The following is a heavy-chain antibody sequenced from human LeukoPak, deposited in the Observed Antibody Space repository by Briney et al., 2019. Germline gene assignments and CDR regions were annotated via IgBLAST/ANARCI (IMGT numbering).Heavy chain of an antibody. CDR2: IYYSGST. CDR3: ARGRYCSGGSCYSEVDY. D-gene: IGHD2-15*01. CDR1: GGSISRGGYY. Sequence: SETLSHTCTVSGGSISRGGYYWSWIRQHPGRGLEWIAYIYYSGSTYYNPSLKSGFTISVDTSKNQFSLKLSSVTAADAAVYYCARGRYCSGGSCYSEVDYWGQGTLVTVSS. V-gene: IGHV4-31*03. J-gene: IGHJ4*02.